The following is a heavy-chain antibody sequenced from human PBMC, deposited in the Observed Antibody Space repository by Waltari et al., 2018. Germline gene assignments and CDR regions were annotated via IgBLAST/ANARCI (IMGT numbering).Heavy chain of an antibody. CDR2: INPNSGGT. CDR1: GYTFTDYY. Sequence: QVQLVQSGAAVKKPGASVTVSCKASGYTFTDYYMHWVRQAPGQGLEWMGRINPNSGGTNDTQKFQGRVTMTRDTSISTAYMELSRLRSDDTAVYYCARGGPAIFGVLITKRFDYWGQGTLVTVSS. CDR3: ARGGPAIFGVLITKRFDY. V-gene: IGHV1-2*06. J-gene: IGHJ4*02. D-gene: IGHD3-3*01.